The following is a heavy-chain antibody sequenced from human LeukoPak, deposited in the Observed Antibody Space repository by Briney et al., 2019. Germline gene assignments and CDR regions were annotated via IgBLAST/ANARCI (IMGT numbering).Heavy chain of an antibody. CDR3: ARRMGLLTVFDY. V-gene: IGHV4-39*01. CDR1: GGSTISSSHY. CDR2: IYYSGST. D-gene: IGHD2-21*01. J-gene: IGHJ4*02. Sequence: KTSETLSLTCTVSGGSTISSSHYGGWIRQPQGKGLEWIGSIYYSGSTYYNPSLKSRVTISIDTPKNQFSLKLSSVTAADTAMYYCARRMGLLTVFDYGGQGTLVTVSS.